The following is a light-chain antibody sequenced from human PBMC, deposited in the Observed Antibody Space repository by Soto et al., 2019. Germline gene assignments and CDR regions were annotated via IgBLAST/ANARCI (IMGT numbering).Light chain of an antibody. CDR1: SSDVGSYNL. J-gene: IGLJ1*01. Sequence: QSALTQPASVSGSPGQSITISCTGTSSDVGSYNLVSWYQQHPGKAPKLMIYEGSKRPSGVSNRFSGSKSGNTASLTISGLQAEDEADYYCSSYAGSSTFLYVFGTGTKLTVL. CDR2: EGS. CDR3: SSYAGSSTFLYV. V-gene: IGLV2-23*03.